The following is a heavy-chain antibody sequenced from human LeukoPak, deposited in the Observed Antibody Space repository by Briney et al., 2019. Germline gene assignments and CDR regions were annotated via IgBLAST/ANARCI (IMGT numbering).Heavy chain of an antibody. CDR3: ARAYQRLGELSLPDY. J-gene: IGHJ4*02. CDR1: GYTFTGYY. Sequence: ASVRVSCKASGYTFTGYYMHWVRQAPGQGLEWMGWIHPSTGNPTYAQGFTGRFVFSLDTSVSTTYLQISSLKAEDTAVYYCARAYQRLGELSLPDYWGQGTLVTVSS. CDR2: IHPSTGNP. V-gene: IGHV7-4-1*02. D-gene: IGHD3-16*02.